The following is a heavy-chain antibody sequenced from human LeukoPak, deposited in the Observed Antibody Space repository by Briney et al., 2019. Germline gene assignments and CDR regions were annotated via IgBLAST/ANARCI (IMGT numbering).Heavy chain of an antibody. Sequence: SQTLSLTCTVSGGSISSGSYYWSWIRQPAGKGLEWIGRIYTSGSTNYNPSLKSRVTISVDTSKNQFSLKLSSVTAADTVVYYCARVLGYCSSTSSHTADYWGQGTLVTVSS. CDR2: IYTSGST. V-gene: IGHV4-61*02. D-gene: IGHD2-2*01. CDR3: ARVLGYCSSTSSHTADY. CDR1: GGSISSGSYY. J-gene: IGHJ4*02.